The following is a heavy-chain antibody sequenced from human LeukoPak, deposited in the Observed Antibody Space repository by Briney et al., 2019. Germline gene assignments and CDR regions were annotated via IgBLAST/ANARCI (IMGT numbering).Heavy chain of an antibody. CDR2: VKGDGVTT. CDR3: VRDTGSGWDFDY. J-gene: IGHJ4*02. CDR1: GYTFNAYA. D-gene: IGHD6-19*01. V-gene: IGHV3-43*02. Sequence: GGSLRLSCAASGYTFNAYAIHWVRQAPGKGLEWVSLVKGDGVTTDYANSVKGRFTVSRDNSKNSLYLQMSNLRTEDTALYYCVRDTGSGWDFDYWGQGTLVTVSS.